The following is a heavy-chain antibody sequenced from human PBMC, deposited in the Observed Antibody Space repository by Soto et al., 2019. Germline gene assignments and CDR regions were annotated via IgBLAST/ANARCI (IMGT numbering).Heavy chain of an antibody. J-gene: IGHJ4*02. CDR3: AYSSTPFDY. D-gene: IGHD6-13*01. Sequence: EVQLLESGGGLVQPGGSLRLSCAASGFTFSSYAMSWVRQAQGKGLEWVSAISGSGGSTYYADSVKGRFTIPRDNSKNTLYLPMNSLRAEDTAVYYCAYSSTPFDYWGQGTLVTVSS. CDR2: ISGSGGST. V-gene: IGHV3-23*01. CDR1: GFTFSSYA.